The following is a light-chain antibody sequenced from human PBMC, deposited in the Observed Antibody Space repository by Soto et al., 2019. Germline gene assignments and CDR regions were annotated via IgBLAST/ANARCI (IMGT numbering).Light chain of an antibody. CDR3: KSYAGSNTYV. CDR2: EVV. CDR1: KSDIGVYDF. J-gene: IGLJ1*01. V-gene: IGLV2-8*01. Sequence: QSFLTQPPSASGSPGQSVTISCTGTKSDIGVYDFVSWYQHHPGKAPRLIIYEVVQRPSGVPDRFSGSKSGNTASLTVSGLQAADEADYFCKSYAGSNTYVFGSGTKSPS.